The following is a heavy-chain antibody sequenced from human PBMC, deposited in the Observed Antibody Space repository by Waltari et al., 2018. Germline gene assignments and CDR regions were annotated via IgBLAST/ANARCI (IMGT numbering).Heavy chain of an antibody. J-gene: IGHJ4*02. D-gene: IGHD2-8*01. CDR3: ARRGFCTNGVCNLDY. CDR2: ISGYNGVT. Sequence: QVQLVQSGAEVKKPGASVKVSCTASGYSFNSYGISRVRQAPGQGLEWMGWISGYNGVTQYAQKLQDRVTMTTYTSTTTAYMELRSLRSDDTAVYYCARRGFCTNGVCNLDYWGQGTLVTVSS. CDR1: GYSFNSYG. V-gene: IGHV1-18*01.